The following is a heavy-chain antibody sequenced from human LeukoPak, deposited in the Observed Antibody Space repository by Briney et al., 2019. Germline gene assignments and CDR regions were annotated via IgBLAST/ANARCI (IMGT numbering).Heavy chain of an antibody. Sequence: ASVKVSGKASGYTFTNYHMYWVRQAPGQGLEWMGWINPNSGGANYAQKFQGRVIMTRDTSISTAYMELSRLRSDDTAVYYCARGVRCFDLAYYYYYMDVWGKGTTVTISS. V-gene: IGHV1-2*02. J-gene: IGHJ6*03. CDR1: GYTFTNYH. D-gene: IGHD3-9*01. CDR2: INPNSGGA. CDR3: ARGVRCFDLAYYYYYMDV.